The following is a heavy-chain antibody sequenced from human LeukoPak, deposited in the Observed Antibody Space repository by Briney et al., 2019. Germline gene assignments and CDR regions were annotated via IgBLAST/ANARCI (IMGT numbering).Heavy chain of an antibody. D-gene: IGHD3-22*01. J-gene: IGHJ4*02. Sequence: GGSLRLSCAVSGFTFNINTMSWLRQAPGKGLEWVSTISASGGTTYYADSVKGRFTISRDNSKNTLYLQMNSLRAEDTAVYYCASLTYYYDSSGYGGLWPENYWGQGTLVTVSS. V-gene: IGHV3-23*01. CDR1: GFTFNINT. CDR2: ISASGGTT. CDR3: ASLTYYYDSSGYGGLWPENY.